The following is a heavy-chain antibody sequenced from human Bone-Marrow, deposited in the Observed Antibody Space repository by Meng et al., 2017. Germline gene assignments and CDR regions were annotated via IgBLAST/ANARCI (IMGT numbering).Heavy chain of an antibody. J-gene: IGHJ6*02. CDR1: GYTFTGYY. CDR2: INPNSGGT. D-gene: IGHD3-22*01. CDR3: ARARDRDSSGYYYVDYYYGMDV. Sequence: ASVKVSCKASGYTFTGYYMHWVRQAPGQGLEWMGWINPNSGGTNYAQKFQGRVTMTRDTSISTAYMELRRLRSDDTAVYYCARARDRDSSGYYYVDYYYGMDVWGQGTTVTVSS. V-gene: IGHV1-2*02.